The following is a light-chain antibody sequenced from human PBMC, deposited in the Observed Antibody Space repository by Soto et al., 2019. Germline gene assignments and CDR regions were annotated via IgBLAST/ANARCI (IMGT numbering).Light chain of an antibody. J-gene: IGKJ1*01. V-gene: IGKV1-9*01. CDR3: QQLNSYPWT. CDR2: AAS. CDR1: QAISSY. Sequence: IQLTQSPSSLSAFVGDRVTITCRASQAISSYLAWYQQKPGKAPKLLIYAASTLQSGVPSRFSGSGSGTDFTLTISSLQPEDFATYYCQQLNSYPWTFGQGTKVEIK.